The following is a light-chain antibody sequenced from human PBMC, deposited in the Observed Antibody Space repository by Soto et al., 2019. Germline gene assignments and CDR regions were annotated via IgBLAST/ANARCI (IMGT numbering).Light chain of an antibody. CDR2: GAS. CDR3: QQYGSSPRT. CDR1: QSVSGSN. Sequence: EIVLTQSPGTLSLSPGQRATLSCRASQSVSGSNLAWYQQQPGQAPRLLTYGASNRASGIPDRFSGSGSGTDFTLTISRLEPEDFAVYYCQQYGSSPRTFGQGTKLEIK. J-gene: IGKJ2*01. V-gene: IGKV3-20*01.